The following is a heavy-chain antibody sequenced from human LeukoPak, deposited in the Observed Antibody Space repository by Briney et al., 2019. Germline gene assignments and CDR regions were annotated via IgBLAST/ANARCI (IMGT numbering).Heavy chain of an antibody. CDR2: NNGDGSTT. CDR3: ARDPRNVGLAP. D-gene: IGHD2-15*01. V-gene: IGHV3-74*01. CDR1: GFSLSGYW. J-gene: IGHJ5*02. Sequence: GGSLRLSCVASGFSLSGYWMYWVRQAPGKGLMYISRNNGDGSTTNYADVVKGRFTMSRGNVKNTLYLQMNSLRVEDTAVYYCARDPRNVGLAPWGQGTLVTVSS.